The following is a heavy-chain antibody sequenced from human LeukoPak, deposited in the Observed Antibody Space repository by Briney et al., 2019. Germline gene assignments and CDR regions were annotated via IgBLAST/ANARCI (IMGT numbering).Heavy chain of an antibody. Sequence: GGSLSLSCAASGFTFSSYGMHWVRQAPGKGLEWVAVISYDGSNKYYADSVKGRFTISRDNSKNTLYLQMNSLRAEDTAVYYCAKDLAGTTDYWGQGTLVTVSS. D-gene: IGHD1-7*01. CDR3: AKDLAGTTDY. J-gene: IGHJ4*02. CDR1: GFTFSSYG. V-gene: IGHV3-30*18. CDR2: ISYDGSNK.